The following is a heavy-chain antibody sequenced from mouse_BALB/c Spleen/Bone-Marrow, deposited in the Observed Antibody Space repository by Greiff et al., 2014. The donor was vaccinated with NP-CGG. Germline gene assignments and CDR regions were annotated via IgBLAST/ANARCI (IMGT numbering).Heavy chain of an antibody. Sequence: VQLQQSGPGLVAPSQSLSITCTVSGFSLTSYGVHWVRQPPGKGLEWLGVIWAGGSTNYNSALMSRLSISKDNSKSQILLKMNSLQTDDTAMYYCARDREYGYYYAMDYWGQGTSVTVSS. D-gene: IGHD2-2*01. J-gene: IGHJ4*01. CDR2: IWAGGST. V-gene: IGHV2-9*02. CDR1: GFSLTSYG. CDR3: ARDREYGYYYAMDY.